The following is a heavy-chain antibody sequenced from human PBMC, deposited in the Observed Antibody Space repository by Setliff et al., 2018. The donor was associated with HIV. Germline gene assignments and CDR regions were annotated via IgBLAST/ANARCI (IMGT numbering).Heavy chain of an antibody. CDR1: GGSISSYY. J-gene: IGHJ6*03. Sequence: SETLSLTCTVSGGSISSYYWSWIRQPPGKGLEWIGYIYYSGSTNYNPSLKSRVTISVDTSKNQFSLKLSSVTAADTAVYYCARGHPGIAVAGLSYYYYYYMDVWGKGTTVTVSS. D-gene: IGHD6-19*01. CDR3: ARGHPGIAVAGLSYYYYYYMDV. V-gene: IGHV4-59*01. CDR2: IYYSGST.